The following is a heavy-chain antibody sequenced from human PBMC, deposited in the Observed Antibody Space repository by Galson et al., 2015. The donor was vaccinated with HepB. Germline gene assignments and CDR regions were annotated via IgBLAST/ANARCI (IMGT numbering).Heavy chain of an antibody. D-gene: IGHD3-10*01. CDR2: IIPILGIA. CDR1: GGTFSSYA. CDR3: ASHYYGSGSDSEYFQH. V-gene: IGHV1-69*04. Sequence: SVKVSCKASGGTFSSYAISWVRQAPGQGLEWMGRIIPILGIANYAQKFQGRVTITADKSTSTAYMELSSLRSEDTAVYYCASHYYGSGSDSEYFQHWGQGTLVTVSS. J-gene: IGHJ1*01.